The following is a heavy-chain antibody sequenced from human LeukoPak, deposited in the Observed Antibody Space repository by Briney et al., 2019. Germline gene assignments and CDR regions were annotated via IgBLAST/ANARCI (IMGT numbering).Heavy chain of an antibody. CDR2: INHSGST. V-gene: IGHV4-34*01. CDR3: ARSLYYFDY. J-gene: IGHJ4*02. Sequence: SETLSLTCAVYGGSFSGYYWSWIRQPPGKGLEWIGEINHSGSTNYNPSLKSRVTISVDKSKNQFSLKLSSVTAADTAVYYCARSLYYFDYWGQGTLVTVSS. CDR1: GGSFSGYY.